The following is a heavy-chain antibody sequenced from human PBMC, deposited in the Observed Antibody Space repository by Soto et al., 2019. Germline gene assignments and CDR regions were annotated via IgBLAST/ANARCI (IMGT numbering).Heavy chain of an antibody. D-gene: IGHD2-2*01. V-gene: IGHV1-69*06. CDR3: ARQKAMPPHFYAGMDV. CDR2: IIPMFGTA. J-gene: IGHJ6*02. CDR1: GGTFGSYT. Sequence: QVHLVQSGAEVKKPGSSVKVSCTASGGTFGSYTVTWVRQAPGQGLEWMGEIIPMFGTASYAQKFQGRVTLTADKSTTPAHMELSSLSSDDTAVYFCARQKAMPPHFYAGMDVWGQGTTVTVSS.